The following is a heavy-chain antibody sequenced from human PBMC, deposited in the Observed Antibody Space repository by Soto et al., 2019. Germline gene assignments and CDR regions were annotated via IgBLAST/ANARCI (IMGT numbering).Heavy chain of an antibody. CDR2: ITSSGVTT. D-gene: IGHD3-10*01. V-gene: IGHV3-23*01. Sequence: PGGSLRLSCVASGFSFSSYAMGWVRQAPGKGLEWVSAITSSGVTTYYADSVKGRFTISRDNSKNTVYLQMNSLRGEDTAVYYCARGSTDSYPGSRIFDFWGRGTLVTVSS. J-gene: IGHJ4*02. CDR3: ARGSTDSYPGSRIFDF. CDR1: GFSFSSYA.